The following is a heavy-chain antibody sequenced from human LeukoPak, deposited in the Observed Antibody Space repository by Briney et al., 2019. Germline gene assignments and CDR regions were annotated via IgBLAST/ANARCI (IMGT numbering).Heavy chain of an antibody. V-gene: IGHV4-59*12. Sequence: SETLSLTCTVSGGSISSYCWSCIRQPPGKGLELIGYISDSGSTTYNPSLKSRVTISVDTSKNQFSLKLSSVTAADTAVYYCARVRQEREFRGYGTLDYWGQGTLVTVSS. D-gene: IGHD6-25*01. CDR2: ISDSGST. CDR3: ARVRQEREFRGYGTLDY. CDR1: GGSISSYC. J-gene: IGHJ4*02.